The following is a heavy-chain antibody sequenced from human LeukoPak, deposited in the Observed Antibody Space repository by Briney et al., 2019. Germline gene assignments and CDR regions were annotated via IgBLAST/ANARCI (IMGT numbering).Heavy chain of an antibody. J-gene: IGHJ1*01. D-gene: IGHD2-21*01. CDR1: GGSISSYY. CDR2: IYTSGST. V-gene: IGHV4-4*07. Sequence: SETLSLTCTVSGGSISSYYWSWIRQPAGKGLEWIGRIYTSGSTNYNPSLKSRVTMSVDTSKNQFSLKLSSVTAADTAVYYCAGEEYCGGDCRYFQHWGQGTLVTVSS. CDR3: AGEEYCGGDCRYFQH.